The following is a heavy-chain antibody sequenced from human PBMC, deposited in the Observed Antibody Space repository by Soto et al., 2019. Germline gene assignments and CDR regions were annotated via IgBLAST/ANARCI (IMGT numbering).Heavy chain of an antibody. Sequence: QLQLQESGPGLVKPSETLSLTCTVSGGSISSSSYYWGWIRQPPGKGLEWIGSIYYSGSTYYNPSLKSRATISVDTPKNQFSLKLSSVTATDTAVYYCARRGAAAGTGSGFYWGQGTLVTVSS. CDR2: IYYSGST. D-gene: IGHD6-13*01. CDR1: GGSISSSSYY. CDR3: ARRGAAAGTGSGFY. J-gene: IGHJ4*02. V-gene: IGHV4-39*01.